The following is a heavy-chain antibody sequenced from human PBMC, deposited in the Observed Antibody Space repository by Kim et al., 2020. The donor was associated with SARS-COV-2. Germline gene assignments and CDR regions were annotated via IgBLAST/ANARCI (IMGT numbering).Heavy chain of an antibody. CDR3: GWGFGDLVDH. Sequence: SETLSLTCAVYNGYLRGHYWSWIRQPPGKGLEWIANMDPSGAPDYNPSLRGRVTVSLDPSTNHLSLRLTSVTAADTALYYCGWGFGDLVDHWGQGTRVAVSS. D-gene: IGHD3-16*01. J-gene: IGHJ4*02. CDR2: MDPSGAP. V-gene: IGHV4-34*01. CDR1: NGYLRGHY.